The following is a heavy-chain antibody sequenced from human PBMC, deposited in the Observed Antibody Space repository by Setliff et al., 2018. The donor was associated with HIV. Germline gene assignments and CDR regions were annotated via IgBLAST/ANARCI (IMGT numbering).Heavy chain of an antibody. Sequence: GASVKVSCKASGYTFTEYFMHWVRQAPGQGLTWMAWISPSNGNTEYAEEFQGRVLVTTDTSTRTAYMELRNLRHDDTAVYYCARVRGVEDAFDIWGQGTMVTVSS. CDR3: ARVRGVEDAFDI. CDR2: ISPSNGNT. CDR1: GYTFTEYF. V-gene: IGHV1-18*04. J-gene: IGHJ3*02. D-gene: IGHD3-10*01.